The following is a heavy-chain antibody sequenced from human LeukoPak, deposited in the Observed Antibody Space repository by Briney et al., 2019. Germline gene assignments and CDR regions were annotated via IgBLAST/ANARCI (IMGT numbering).Heavy chain of an antibody. CDR1: SGSISTYY. V-gene: IGHV4-59*08. D-gene: IGHD3-22*01. J-gene: IGHJ6*02. CDR2: TFHSGST. CDR3: ARQGTSGSYLTGLDV. Sequence: SETLSLTCTVSSGSISTYYWSWIRQSPGKGLEWMGYTFHSGSTTYNPFLSSRLTISVDTSKSQFSLALRSVTAADTAVYYCARQGTSGSYLTGLDVWGQGTTVTVSS.